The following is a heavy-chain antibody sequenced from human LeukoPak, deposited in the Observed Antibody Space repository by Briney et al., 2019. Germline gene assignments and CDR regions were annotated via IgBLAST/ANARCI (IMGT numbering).Heavy chain of an antibody. CDR3: ARVISYGSGSYYTDFDY. J-gene: IGHJ4*02. CDR1: GYTFTSYG. V-gene: IGHV1-18*01. Sequence: ASVKVSCKASGYTFTSYGISWVRQASGQGLEWMGWISAYNGNTNYAQKLQGRVTMTTDTSTSTAYMELRSLRSDDTAVYYCARVISYGSGSYYTDFDYWGQGTLVTVSS. D-gene: IGHD3-10*01. CDR2: ISAYNGNT.